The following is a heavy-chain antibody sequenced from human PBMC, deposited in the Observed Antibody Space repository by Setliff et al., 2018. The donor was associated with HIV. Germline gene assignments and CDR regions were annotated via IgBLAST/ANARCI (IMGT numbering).Heavy chain of an antibody. J-gene: IGHJ4*02. CDR2: ISSSSSYI. CDR1: GFTFSSYS. Sequence: GGSLRLSCAASGFTFSSYSMNWVRQAPGKGLEWVSSISSSSSYIYYADSVKGRFTISRDNAKNSLFLQMHSLRAEDTAVYYCARGGISIAARPIDYWGQGTLVTAPQ. D-gene: IGHD6-6*01. CDR3: ARGGISIAARPIDY. V-gene: IGHV3-21*01.